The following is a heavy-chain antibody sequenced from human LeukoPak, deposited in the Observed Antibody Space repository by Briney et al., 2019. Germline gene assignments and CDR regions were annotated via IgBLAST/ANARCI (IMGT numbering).Heavy chain of an antibody. D-gene: IGHD3-22*01. Sequence: GGSLRLSCAASGFAFSSYSMNWVRQAPGTGLEWVSSISSSSSYIHYADSVKGRFTISRDNAKNSLYLQMNSLRAEDTAVYSCAGAHYYDSSGSTDAFDIWGQGTMVTVSS. CDR3: AGAHYYDSSGSTDAFDI. V-gene: IGHV3-21*01. CDR1: GFAFSSYS. CDR2: ISSSSSYI. J-gene: IGHJ3*02.